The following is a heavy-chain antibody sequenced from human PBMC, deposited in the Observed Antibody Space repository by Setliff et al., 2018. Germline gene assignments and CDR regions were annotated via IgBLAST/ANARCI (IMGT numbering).Heavy chain of an antibody. D-gene: IGHD3-10*01. CDR2: IIPILGIT. CDR3: ARARNYSGSGSYYNADAFDI. CDR1: GRTFSSYA. V-gene: IGHV1-69*10. J-gene: IGHJ3*02. Sequence: SVKVSCKASGRTFSSYAISWVRQAPGQGLEWMGGIIPILGITNYAQKFQGRATITADESTSTAYMDLSSPKSEDTALYSCARARNYSGSGSYYNADAFDIWGQGTMVTVSS.